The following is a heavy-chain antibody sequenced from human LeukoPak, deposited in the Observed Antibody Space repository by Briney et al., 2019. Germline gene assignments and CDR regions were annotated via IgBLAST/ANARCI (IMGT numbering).Heavy chain of an antibody. Sequence: ASVKVSCKASGYTFTGYYMHWVRQAPGQGLGWIGWINPNSGGTNYAQKFQGRVTMTRDTSISTAYMELSRLRSDDTAVYYCAREALSLDTAMVLYFDYWGQGTLVTVSS. CDR2: INPNSGGT. J-gene: IGHJ4*02. CDR3: AREALSLDTAMVLYFDY. CDR1: GYTFTGYY. V-gene: IGHV1-2*02. D-gene: IGHD5-18*01.